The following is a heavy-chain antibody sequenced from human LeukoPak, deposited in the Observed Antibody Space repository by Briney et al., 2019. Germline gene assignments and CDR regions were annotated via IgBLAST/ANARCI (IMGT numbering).Heavy chain of an antibody. V-gene: IGHV1-2*06. J-gene: IGHJ3*01. D-gene: IGHD1-26*01. Sequence: ASVKVSCEASGYTFTGYYMHWVRQAPGQGLEWMGRFDPYSGGASYALKFEGRVTVTRDPSISTDYMELSRLRPDDTAVYYCAGGGGSYGGVWGQGTAVTVSS. CDR3: AGGGGSYGGV. CDR2: FDPYSGGA. CDR1: GYTFTGYY.